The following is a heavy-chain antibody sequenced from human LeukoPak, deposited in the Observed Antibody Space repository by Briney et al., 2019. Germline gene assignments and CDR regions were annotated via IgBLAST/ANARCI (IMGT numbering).Heavy chain of an antibody. J-gene: IGHJ4*02. CDR2: ISYDGSYM. CDR1: GFTFSSYA. V-gene: IGHV3-30*04. Sequence: GGSLRLSCVASGFTFSSYAMHWVRQAPGKGLEWVAVISYDGSYMSYADSVKGRFTISRDDSKNTLYVQMNSLRAEDTAVYYCAQKLLYSSSWYGYWGQGTLVTVSS. CDR3: AQKLLYSSSWYGY. D-gene: IGHD6-13*01.